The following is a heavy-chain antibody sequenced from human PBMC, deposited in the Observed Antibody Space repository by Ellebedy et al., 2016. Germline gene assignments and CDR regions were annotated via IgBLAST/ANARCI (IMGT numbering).Heavy chain of an antibody. CDR2: IKQDGSEK. CDR1: GFTFSSYW. V-gene: IGHV3-7*05. CDR3: ARDQRALGYCSGGSCYYYYYGMDV. D-gene: IGHD2-15*01. Sequence: GGSLRLSCAASGFTFSSYWMSWVRQAPGKGLEWVANIKQDGSEKYYVDSVKGRFTISRDNAKNSLYLQMNSLRAEDTAVYYCARDQRALGYCSGGSCYYYYYGMDVWGQGTTVTVSS. J-gene: IGHJ6*02.